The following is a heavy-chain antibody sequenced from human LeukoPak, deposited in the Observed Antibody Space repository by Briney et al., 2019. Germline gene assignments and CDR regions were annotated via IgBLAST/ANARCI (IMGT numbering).Heavy chain of an antibody. CDR2: ISWNSGHI. D-gene: IGHD5-12*01. CDR1: GFTFSRSG. V-gene: IGHV3-9*03. J-gene: IGHJ3*02. CDR3: AKERSGYYGDAFDI. Sequence: GGSLRLSCAASGFTFSRSGMAWVRQAPGKGLEWVSSISWNSGHIGYADSVKGRFTISRDNAKNSLYLQMNTLRTEDMAFYYCAKERSGYYGDAFDIWGLGTMVTVSS.